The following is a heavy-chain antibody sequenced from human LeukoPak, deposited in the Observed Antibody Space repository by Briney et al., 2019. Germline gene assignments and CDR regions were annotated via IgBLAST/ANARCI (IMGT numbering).Heavy chain of an antibody. V-gene: IGHV3-23*01. CDR2: ISGSGGTS. CDR3: AKGADYFDS. CDR1: GFSFSTYG. J-gene: IGHJ4*02. Sequence: GGSLRLSCAASGFSFSTYGMTWVRQAPGKGLEWVSSISGSGGTSYYADSVKGRFTFSRDNSKNTLYLQMNSLRAEDTAVYYCAKGADYFDSWGQGTLVIVSS.